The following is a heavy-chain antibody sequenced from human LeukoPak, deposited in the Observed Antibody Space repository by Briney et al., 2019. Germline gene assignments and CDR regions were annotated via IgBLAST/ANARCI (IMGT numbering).Heavy chain of an antibody. V-gene: IGHV1-46*01. CDR1: GYTFTSYY. Sequence: VASVKVSRKASGYTFTSYYMHWVRQAPGQGLEWMGIINPSGGSTSYAQKFQGRVTMTRDTSTSTVYMELSSLRSEDTAVYYCARDGGRDIVVVPAAMGRIDAFDIWGQGTMVTVSS. CDR3: ARDGGRDIVVVPAAMGRIDAFDI. J-gene: IGHJ3*02. D-gene: IGHD2-2*01. CDR2: INPSGGST.